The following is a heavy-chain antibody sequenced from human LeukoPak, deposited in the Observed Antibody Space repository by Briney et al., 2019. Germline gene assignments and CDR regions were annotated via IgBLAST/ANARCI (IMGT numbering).Heavy chain of an antibody. D-gene: IGHD3-22*01. J-gene: IGHJ1*01. V-gene: IGHV4-39*01. CDR2: IYYSGRT. Sequence: SETLSLTCSVSGDSFSRSDSYWDWIRQPPGKGLKWIGTIYYSGRTYYSPSLKSRVTMSVDPSNNQFSLNLRSVTAADTALYYCARRRYYDGSGYLEWGQGTLLSVSS. CDR1: GDSFSRSDSY. CDR3: ARRRYYDGSGYLE.